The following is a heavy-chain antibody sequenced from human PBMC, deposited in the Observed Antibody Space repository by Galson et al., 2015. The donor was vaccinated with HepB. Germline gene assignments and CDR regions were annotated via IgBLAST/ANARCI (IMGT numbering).Heavy chain of an antibody. Sequence: SLRLSCAASGFNFNRYAMNWFRQAPRKGLEWVAYVSASSGAIYYADSVKGRFTISRDNAKNSMYLQMNSLTAEDTAVYYCASDPSYSSNHIHYFDNWGQGILVTVSS. V-gene: IGHV3-48*01. CDR2: VSASSGAI. CDR3: ASDPSYSSNHIHYFDN. CDR1: GFNFNRYA. D-gene: IGHD4-11*01. J-gene: IGHJ4*02.